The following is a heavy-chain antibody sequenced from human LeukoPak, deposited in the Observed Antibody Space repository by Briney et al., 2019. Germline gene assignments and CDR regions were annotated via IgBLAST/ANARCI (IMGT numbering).Heavy chain of an antibody. CDR1: GGSISSSSYY. J-gene: IGHJ4*02. V-gene: IGHV4-39*01. Sequence: SETLSLTCTVSGGSISSSSYYWGWIRQPPGKGLEWIGSIYYSGSTYYNPSLKSRVTISVDTSKNQFSLKLSSMTAADTAVYYCARQVRAVAGTGYFDYWGQGTLVTVSS. CDR2: IYYSGST. CDR3: ARQVRAVAGTGYFDY. D-gene: IGHD6-19*01.